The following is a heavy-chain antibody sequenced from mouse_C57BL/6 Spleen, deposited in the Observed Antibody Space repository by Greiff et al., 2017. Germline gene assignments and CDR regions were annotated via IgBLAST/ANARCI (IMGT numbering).Heavy chain of an antibody. V-gene: IGHV1-18*01. D-gene: IGHD1-1*01. J-gene: IGHJ4*01. Sequence: EVHLVESGPELVKPGASVKIPCKASGYTFTDYNMDWVKQSHGKSLEWIGDINPNNGGTIYNQKFKGKATLTVDKSSSTAYMELRSLTSEDTAVYYCARGGITTVVADYYAMDYWGQGTSVTVSS. CDR2: INPNNGGT. CDR3: ARGGITTVVADYYAMDY. CDR1: GYTFTDYN.